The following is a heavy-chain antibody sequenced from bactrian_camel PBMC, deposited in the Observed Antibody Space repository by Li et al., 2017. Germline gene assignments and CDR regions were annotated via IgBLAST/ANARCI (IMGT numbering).Heavy chain of an antibody. D-gene: IGHD7*01. Sequence: HVQLVESGGGSVQAGGSLRLSCAFDAYTPANVRMAWFRQAPGKEREGVASIDADGETSYVDSVKGLFTVSRDNGKNSVYLQMDSLKLEDTAMYYCAAGRDSAGGVWCRNSDFPYMGQWTQVT. CDR2: IDADGET. J-gene: IGHJ4*01. CDR1: AYTPANVR. V-gene: IGHV3S63*01.